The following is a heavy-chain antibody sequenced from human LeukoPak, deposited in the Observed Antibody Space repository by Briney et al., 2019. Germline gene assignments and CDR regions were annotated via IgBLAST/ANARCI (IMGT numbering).Heavy chain of an antibody. J-gene: IGHJ5*02. CDR3: ARDHPVVAATNWFDP. CDR2: IKQDGSEK. D-gene: IGHD2-15*01. V-gene: IGHV3-7*03. CDR1: GFTFSSYW. Sequence: GGSLRLSCAASGFTFSSYWMSWVREAPGKGLEWVANIKQDGSEKYCVDSVKGRFTISRDNAKNSLYLQMNSLRAEDTAVYYCARDHPVVAATNWFDPWGQGTLVTVSS.